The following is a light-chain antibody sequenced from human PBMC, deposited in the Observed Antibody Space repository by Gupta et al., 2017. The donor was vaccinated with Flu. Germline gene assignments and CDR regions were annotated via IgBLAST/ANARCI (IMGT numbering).Light chain of an antibody. V-gene: IGKV3-15*01. CDR1: QSVSIN. Sequence: ATLSCGASQSVSINLAWYQQKPGQAPRLLIQAASSRAAGVPARFSGSGSGRGFTLTISGLQPEDSAIYYCQEYNSWPPMYTFGQGTKLEI. J-gene: IGKJ2*01. CDR3: QEYNSWPPMYT. CDR2: AAS.